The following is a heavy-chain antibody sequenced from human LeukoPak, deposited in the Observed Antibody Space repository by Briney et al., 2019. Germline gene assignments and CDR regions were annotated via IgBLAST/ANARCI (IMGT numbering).Heavy chain of an antibody. Sequence: GASVKVSCKASGGTFSSYAISWVRQAPGQGLEWMGWINAGNGNTKYSQKFQGRVTITRDTSASTAYMELSSLRSEDTAVYYCARGIDILTGYFDYWGQGTLVTVSS. CDR2: INAGNGNT. D-gene: IGHD3-9*01. CDR3: ARGIDILTGYFDY. J-gene: IGHJ4*02. CDR1: GGTFSSYA. V-gene: IGHV1-3*01.